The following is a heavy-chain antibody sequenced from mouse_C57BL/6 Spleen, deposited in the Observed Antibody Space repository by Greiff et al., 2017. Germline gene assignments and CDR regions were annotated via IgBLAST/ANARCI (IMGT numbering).Heavy chain of an antibody. CDR1: GYTFTSYW. D-gene: IGHD1-1*01. V-gene: IGHV1-64*01. Sequence: VQLQQPGAELVKPGASVKLSCKASGYTFTSYWMHWVKQRPGQGLEWIGMIHPNSGSTNYNEKFKSKATLTVDKSSSTAYMQLSSLTSEDSAVYYCARSSHYYYGSSLYSMDYWGQGTSVTVSS. CDR2: IHPNSGST. J-gene: IGHJ4*01. CDR3: ARSSHYYYGSSLYSMDY.